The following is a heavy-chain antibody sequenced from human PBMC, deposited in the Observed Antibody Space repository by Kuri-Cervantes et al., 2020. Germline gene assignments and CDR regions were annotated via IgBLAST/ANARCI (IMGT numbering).Heavy chain of an antibody. D-gene: IGHD3-22*01. CDR1: GGSISSSNW. V-gene: IGHV4-4*01. CDR2: IYHSGST. CDR3: ARRYDTGSFRLFDI. Sequence: GSLRLSCAVSGGSISSSNWWSWVRQPPGKGLEWIGYIYHSGSTYYNPSLKSRVTISIDTSKNQFSLRLSSVTAADTAVYFCARRYDTGSFRLFDIWGQGTMVTVSS. J-gene: IGHJ3*02.